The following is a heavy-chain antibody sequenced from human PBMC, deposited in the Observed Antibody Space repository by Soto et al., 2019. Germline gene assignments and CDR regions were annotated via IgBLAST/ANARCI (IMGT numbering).Heavy chain of an antibody. J-gene: IGHJ4*02. CDR3: ASTEDFFDY. V-gene: IGHV4-31*03. CDR1: GVSLTSGTYY. Sequence: LSLTCSVSGVSLTSGTYYWSWIRQHPGKGLEWIGYIFYSGSTDYNPSLKSRVNISVDTSKNQFSLKLSSVTAADTAVYYCASTEDFFDYWGQGTTVTVSS. CDR2: IFYSGST.